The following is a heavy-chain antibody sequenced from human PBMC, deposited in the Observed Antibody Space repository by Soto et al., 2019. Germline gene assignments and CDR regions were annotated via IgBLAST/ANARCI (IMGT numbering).Heavy chain of an antibody. D-gene: IGHD6-6*01. CDR1: GNTVTSYD. CDR3: ARPRRAARRPFDY. Sequence: ASVKVSCKASGNTVTSYDINWVRQATGQGLELMGWMNPNSGNTGYAQKFPGRVTMPRNTSISTAYMELSSLRSEDTAVYYCARPRRAARRPFDYWGQGTLFTVSS. J-gene: IGHJ4*02. CDR2: MNPNSGNT. V-gene: IGHV1-8*01.